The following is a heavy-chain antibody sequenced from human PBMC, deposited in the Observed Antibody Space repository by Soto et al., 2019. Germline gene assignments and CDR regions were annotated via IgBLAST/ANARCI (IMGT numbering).Heavy chain of an antibody. D-gene: IGHD2-2*01. Sequence: GGSLRLSCAASGFTFSSYSMNWVRQAPGKGLEWVSSISSSGSNIYYADSVKGRFTISRDNAKNTLYLQMNSLRAEDTAVYYCARGVGYCSSTSCYDGDNWFDPWGQGTLVTVSS. CDR3: ARGVGYCSSTSCYDGDNWFDP. CDR2: ISSSGSNI. J-gene: IGHJ5*02. V-gene: IGHV3-21*01. CDR1: GFTFSSYS.